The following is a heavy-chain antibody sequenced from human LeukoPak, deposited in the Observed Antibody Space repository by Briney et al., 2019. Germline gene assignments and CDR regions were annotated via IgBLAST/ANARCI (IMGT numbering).Heavy chain of an antibody. CDR3: ARLVRGGNSPYFYYYGMDV. V-gene: IGHV4-59*01. D-gene: IGHD4-23*01. J-gene: IGHJ6*02. CDR2: IYYSGST. CDR1: GGSISSYY. Sequence: PSETLSLTCTVSGGSISSYYWNWIRQPPGKGLEWIGYIYYSGSTNCNPSLKSRVTISVDTSKTQFSLKLSSVTAADTAVYYCARLVRGGNSPYFYYYGMDVWGQGTTVTVSS.